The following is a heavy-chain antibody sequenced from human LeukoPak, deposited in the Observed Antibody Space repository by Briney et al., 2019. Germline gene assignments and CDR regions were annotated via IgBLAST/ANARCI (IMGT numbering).Heavy chain of an antibody. CDR1: GGSISPYY. D-gene: IGHD5-18*01. V-gene: IGHV4-59*12. Sequence: SETLSLTCTVSGGSISPYYWSWIRQPPGKGLEWIGYIYYSGSTNYNPSLKSRVTISVDTSKNQFSLKLSSVTAADTAVYYCARAPPLNTAMGYYYYYYMDVWGKGTTVTVSS. CDR2: IYYSGST. CDR3: ARAPPLNTAMGYYYYYYMDV. J-gene: IGHJ6*03.